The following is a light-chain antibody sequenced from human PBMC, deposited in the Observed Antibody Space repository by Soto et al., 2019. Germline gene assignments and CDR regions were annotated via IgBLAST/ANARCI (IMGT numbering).Light chain of an antibody. CDR1: QGISNY. Sequence: DFPMTQSPSSRSASVGDRVTITCRASQGISNYLAWYQQKPGKVPKLLIYAASTLQSGVPSRFSGSGSGTDFTLTISSLQPEDVATYYCQNYNSAPYTFGQGTKLEIK. V-gene: IGKV1-27*01. J-gene: IGKJ2*01. CDR3: QNYNSAPYT. CDR2: AAS.